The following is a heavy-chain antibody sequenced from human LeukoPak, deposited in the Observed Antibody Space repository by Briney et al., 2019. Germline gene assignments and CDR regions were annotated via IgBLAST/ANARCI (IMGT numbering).Heavy chain of an antibody. CDR3: ARRISARAGEGIDY. D-gene: IGHD6-19*01. J-gene: IGHJ4*02. Sequence: GESLKISCKVSGYTFTSYWIGWVRPMPGKGLEWMGIIYPGDSDTRYSPSFQGQVTISADKSVSTAYLQWSSLKASDTAMYYCARRISARAGEGIDYWGQGTLVTVSS. V-gene: IGHV5-51*01. CDR1: GYTFTSYW. CDR2: IYPGDSDT.